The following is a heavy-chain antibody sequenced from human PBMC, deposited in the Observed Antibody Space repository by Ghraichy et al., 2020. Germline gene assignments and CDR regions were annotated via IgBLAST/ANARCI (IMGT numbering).Heavy chain of an antibody. CDR3: ARGGSGYEHPFDY. CDR2: ISSSSSTI. D-gene: IGHD5-12*01. V-gene: IGHV3-48*02. Sequence: LSLTCAASGFTFSSYSMNWVRQAPGKGLEWVSYISSSSSTIYYADSVKGRFTISRDNAKNSLYLQMNSLRDEDTAVYYCARGGSGYEHPFDYWGQGTLVTVSS. CDR1: GFTFSSYS. J-gene: IGHJ4*02.